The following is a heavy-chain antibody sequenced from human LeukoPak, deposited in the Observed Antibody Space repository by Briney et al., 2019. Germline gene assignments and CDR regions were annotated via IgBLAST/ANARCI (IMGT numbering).Heavy chain of an antibody. J-gene: IGHJ4*02. D-gene: IGHD5-18*01. V-gene: IGHV1-69*05. CDR1: GGTFSSYA. CDR3: ARVSDTAMARDY. CDR2: IIPIFGTA. Sequence: SVKVSCKASGGTFSSYAISWVRQAPGQGLEWMGRIIPIFGTANYAQKFQGRVTITTDESTSTAYMELSSLRSEDTAVYYCARVSDTAMARDYWGQGTLVTVSS.